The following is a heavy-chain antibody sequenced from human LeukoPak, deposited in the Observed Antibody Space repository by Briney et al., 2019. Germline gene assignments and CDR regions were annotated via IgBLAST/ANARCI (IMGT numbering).Heavy chain of an antibody. Sequence: PSETLSLICAVYGGSFSGYYWSWIRQPPGKGLEWIGEINHSGSTNYNPSLKSRVTISVDTSKNQFSLKLSSVTAADTAVYYCARGGARYYYDSSGSVDYWGQGTLVTVSS. J-gene: IGHJ4*02. CDR3: ARGGARYYYDSSGSVDY. CDR2: INHSGST. CDR1: GGSFSGYY. D-gene: IGHD3-22*01. V-gene: IGHV4-34*01.